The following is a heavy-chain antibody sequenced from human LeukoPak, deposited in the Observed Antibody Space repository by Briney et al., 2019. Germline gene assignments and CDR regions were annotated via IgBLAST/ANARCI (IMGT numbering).Heavy chain of an antibody. CDR2: INTDGDT. V-gene: IGHV3-74*01. Sequence: EPGGSLRLSCAASGFTFSSYWMHWVRQAPGKGVVWVSRINTDGDTSYADSVKGRFTISRDNAKNTLYLQMNSLRAEDTAVYYCARDLMVGSPFDYWGQGTLVTVSS. CDR3: ARDLMVGSPFDY. J-gene: IGHJ4*02. D-gene: IGHD2-8*01. CDR1: GFTFSSYW.